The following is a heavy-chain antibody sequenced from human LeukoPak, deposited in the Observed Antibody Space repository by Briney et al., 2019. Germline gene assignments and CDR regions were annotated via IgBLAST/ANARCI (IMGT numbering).Heavy chain of an antibody. V-gene: IGHV3-7*01. CDR1: GFTFSRYN. CDR3: ARSPRYSQPRWYFDL. Sequence: PGGSLRLSCATSGFTFSRYNMNWVRQAPGKGLEWVANIKQDGSEKYYVDSVKGRFTISRDNAKNSLYLQMNSLRAEDTAVYYCARSPRYSQPRWYFDLWGRGTLVTVSS. D-gene: IGHD5-18*01. CDR2: IKQDGSEK. J-gene: IGHJ2*01.